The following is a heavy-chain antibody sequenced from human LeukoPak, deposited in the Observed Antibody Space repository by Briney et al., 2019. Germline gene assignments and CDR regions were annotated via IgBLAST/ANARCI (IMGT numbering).Heavy chain of an antibody. J-gene: IGHJ3*02. V-gene: IGHV4-39*01. CDR1: GGSISSSSYY. D-gene: IGHD3-9*01. CDR2: IYYSGST. Sequence: SETLSLTCTVSGGSISSSSYYWGWIRQPPGKGLEWIGSIYYSGSTYYNPSLKSRVTISVDTSKNQFSLKLSSVTAADTAVYYCARSCDILTGSTAFDIWGQGTMVTVSS. CDR3: ARSCDILTGSTAFDI.